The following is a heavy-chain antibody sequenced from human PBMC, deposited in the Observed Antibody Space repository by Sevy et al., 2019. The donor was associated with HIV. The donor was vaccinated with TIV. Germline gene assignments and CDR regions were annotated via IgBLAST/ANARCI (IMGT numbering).Heavy chain of an antibody. J-gene: IGHJ4*02. CDR2: INPNTGVR. D-gene: IGHD5-12*01. CDR3: AVLATISSFDY. Sequence: ASVKVSCKASGYTFAVYYLHWVRQAPGQGLEWMGRINPNTGVRNYAQMFQGRVTMTRDTSITTAYMELHRLGSDDTAVYYCAVLATISSFDYWGQGSLVTVSS. CDR1: GYTFAVYY. V-gene: IGHV1-2*06.